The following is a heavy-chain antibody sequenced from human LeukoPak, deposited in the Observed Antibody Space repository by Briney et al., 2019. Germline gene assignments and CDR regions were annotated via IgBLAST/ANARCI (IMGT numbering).Heavy chain of an antibody. CDR1: GGSFSGYY. J-gene: IGHJ6*02. CDR3: AQYQLPSYYYYGMDV. Sequence: SETLSLTCAVYGGSFSGYYWSWIRQPPGKGLEWIGEINHSGSTNYNPSLKSRVTISVDTSKNQFPLKLSSVTAADTAVYYCAQYQLPSYYYYGMDVWGQGTTVTVSS. V-gene: IGHV4-34*01. CDR2: INHSGST. D-gene: IGHD2-2*01.